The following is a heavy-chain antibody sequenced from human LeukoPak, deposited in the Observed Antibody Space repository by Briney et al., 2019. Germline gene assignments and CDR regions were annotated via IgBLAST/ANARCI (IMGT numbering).Heavy chain of an antibody. CDR2: IIPIFGTA. CDR3: ARVVAEGPYYYYMDV. J-gene: IGHJ6*03. Sequence: GASVKVSCKASGGTFSSYAIGWVRQAPGQGPEWMGGIIPIFGTANYAQKFQGRVTITTDESTSTAYMELSSLRSEDTAVYYCARVVAEGPYYYYMDVWGKGTTVTVSS. CDR1: GGTFSSYA. V-gene: IGHV1-69*05.